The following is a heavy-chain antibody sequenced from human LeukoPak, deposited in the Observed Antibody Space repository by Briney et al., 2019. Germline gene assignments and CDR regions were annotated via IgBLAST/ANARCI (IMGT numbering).Heavy chain of an antibody. Sequence: GESLKISCKGSGYSFTSYWIGWVRQMPGKGLEWMGLIYPGDSDTRYSPSFQGQVTISADKSISTAYLQWNSLKASDTTMYYCARRGSREYFQTWGQGTLVTVSS. V-gene: IGHV5-51*01. CDR1: GYSFTSYW. J-gene: IGHJ1*01. CDR2: IYPGDSDT. D-gene: IGHD5-18*01. CDR3: ARRGSREYFQT.